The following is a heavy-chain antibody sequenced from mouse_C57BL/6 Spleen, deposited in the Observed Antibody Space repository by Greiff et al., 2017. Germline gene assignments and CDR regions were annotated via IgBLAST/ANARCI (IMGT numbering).Heavy chain of an antibody. J-gene: IGHJ4*01. CDR1: GFTFSDYG. Sequence: EVMLVESGGGLVKPGGSLKLSCAASGFTFSDYGMHWVRQAPEKGLEWVAYISSGSSTIYYADTVKGRFTISRDNAKNTLFLQMTSLRSEDTAMYYCAIPYYYGRSGGAMDYWGQGTSVTVSS. CDR2: ISSGSSTI. V-gene: IGHV5-17*01. CDR3: AIPYYYGRSGGAMDY. D-gene: IGHD1-1*01.